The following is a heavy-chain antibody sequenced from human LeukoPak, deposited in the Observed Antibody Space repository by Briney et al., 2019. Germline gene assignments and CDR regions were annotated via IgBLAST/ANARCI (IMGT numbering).Heavy chain of an antibody. CDR1: GYSFPSYW. V-gene: IGHV5-51*01. D-gene: IGHD4-17*01. Sequence: GESLKISCKGSGYSFPSYWIGWVRQMPGKGLEWMGSIYPGDSDTRYSPSFQGQVTISADKSISTAYLQWSSLKASDTAMYHCARHDTVTAPFDYWGQGTLVTVSS. CDR3: ARHDTVTAPFDY. CDR2: IYPGDSDT. J-gene: IGHJ4*02.